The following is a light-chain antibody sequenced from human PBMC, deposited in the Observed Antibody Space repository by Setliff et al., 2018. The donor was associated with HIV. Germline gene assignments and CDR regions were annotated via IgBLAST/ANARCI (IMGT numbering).Light chain of an antibody. J-gene: IGLJ1*01. CDR2: EVS. Sequence: SALTQPASVSGSPGQSITISCTGTSSDIGGYNYVSWYQQHPGKAPKLVISEVSNRPSGLSNRFSGSKSGDTASLTISGLQTEDEADYYCSSYTATSTLYVFGTGTKVTVL. CDR1: SSDIGGYNY. CDR3: SSYTATSTLYV. V-gene: IGLV2-14*01.